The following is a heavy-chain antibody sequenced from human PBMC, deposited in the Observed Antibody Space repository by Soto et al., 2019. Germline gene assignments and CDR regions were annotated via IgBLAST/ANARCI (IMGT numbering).Heavy chain of an antibody. CDR2: IYYSGST. V-gene: IGHV4-39*01. J-gene: IGHJ6*03. Sequence: SETLSLTCTVSGGSISSSSYYWVWIRQPPGKGLEWIGSIYYSGSTYYNPSLKSRVTISVDTSKNQFSLKLSSVAAADTAVYYFAREDSLDYYYYYMDFWGKGTTVTVS. D-gene: IGHD3-16*01. CDR3: AREDSLDYYYYYMDF. CDR1: GGSISSSSYY.